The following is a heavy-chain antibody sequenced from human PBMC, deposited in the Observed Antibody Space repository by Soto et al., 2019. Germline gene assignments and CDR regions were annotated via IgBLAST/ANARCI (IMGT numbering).Heavy chain of an antibody. CDR2: ITAYNGNT. V-gene: IGHV1-18*04. D-gene: IGHD2-2*01. J-gene: IGHJ4*02. Sequence: QVQLVQSGAEVKKPGASVKVSCKASGYTFTNYGISWVRQAPGQGLEWMGWITAYNGNTDYAQKLQGRVTMTTDTSTSTAYMELRSLRSEDTAVYYCARGAGYCSSTSCYGYFDYWGQGTLVTVSS. CDR3: ARGAGYCSSTSCYGYFDY. CDR1: GYTFTNYG.